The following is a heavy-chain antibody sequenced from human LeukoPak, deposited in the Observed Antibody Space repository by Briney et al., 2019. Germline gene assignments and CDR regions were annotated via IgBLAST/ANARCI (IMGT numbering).Heavy chain of an antibody. CDR1: GGSISSYD. CDR2: IYTSGST. D-gene: IGHD1-14*01. Sequence: PSETLSLTCTVSGGSISSYDWSWIRQPAGKGLEWIGRIYTSGSTNYNPALKSRVTMSVDTSENQFSLKLSSVTAADTAVYYCARDFHPENWFDPWGQGTLVTVSS. V-gene: IGHV4-4*07. J-gene: IGHJ5*02. CDR3: ARDFHPENWFDP.